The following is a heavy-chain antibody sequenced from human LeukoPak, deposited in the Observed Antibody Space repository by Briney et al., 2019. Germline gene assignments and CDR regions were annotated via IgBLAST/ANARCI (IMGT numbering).Heavy chain of an antibody. CDR1: GGTFSSYA. J-gene: IGHJ4*02. V-gene: IGHV1-69*13. Sequence: GASVKVSCKASGGTFSSYAISWVRQAPGQGLEWMGGIIPIFGTANYAQKFQGRVTITADESTSTAYMELSSLRPEDTAVYYCARDLAPLAAAGSPYFDYWGQGTLVTVSS. CDR3: ARDLAPLAAAGSPYFDY. D-gene: IGHD6-13*01. CDR2: IIPIFGTA.